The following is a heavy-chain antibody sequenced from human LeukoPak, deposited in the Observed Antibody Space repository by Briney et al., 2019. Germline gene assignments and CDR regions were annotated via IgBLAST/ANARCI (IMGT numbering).Heavy chain of an antibody. CDR3: ARWLGGAQWLGTSYYFDY. CDR2: IYYSGST. J-gene: IGHJ4*02. Sequence: SETLSLTCTVSGGSISSYYWSWIRQPPGKGLEWIRYIYYSGSTNYNPSLKSRVTISVDTSKNQFSLKLSSVTAADTAVYYCARWLGGAQWLGTSYYFDYWGQGTLVTVSS. V-gene: IGHV4-59*01. CDR1: GGSISSYY. D-gene: IGHD6-19*01.